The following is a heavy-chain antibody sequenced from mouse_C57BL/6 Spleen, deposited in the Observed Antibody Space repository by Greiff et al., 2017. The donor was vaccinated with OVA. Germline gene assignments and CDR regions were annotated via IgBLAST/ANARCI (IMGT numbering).Heavy chain of an antibody. CDR3: ARDYYRFAY. D-gene: IGHD2-1*01. CDR1: GFTFSSYA. J-gene: IGHJ3*01. CDR2: ISDGGSYT. V-gene: IGHV5-4*01. Sequence: EVKLVESGGGLVKPGGSLKLSCAASGFTFSSYAMSWVRQTPEKRLEWVATISDGGSYTYYPDNVKGRFTNSRDNAKNNLYLQMSHLKSEDTAMYYCARDYYRFAYWGQGTLVTVSA.